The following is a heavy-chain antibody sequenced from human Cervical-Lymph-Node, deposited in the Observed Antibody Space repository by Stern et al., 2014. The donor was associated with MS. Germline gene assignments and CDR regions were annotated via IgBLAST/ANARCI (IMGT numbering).Heavy chain of an antibody. V-gene: IGHV2-5*02. CDR1: GFALRNSGVS. CDR2: IYWDDEK. J-gene: IGHJ3*02. Sequence: QITLKESGPTLVKATQPLTLTCTFSGFALRNSGVSVAWIRQPPGKALEWLAVIYWDDEKRYSPSLKSRLSITKDASESQVVLTKTNMDPVDTATYYCTHSLHGDYYDAFDTWGQGTMVTVSS. CDR3: THSLHGDYYDAFDT. D-gene: IGHD4-17*01.